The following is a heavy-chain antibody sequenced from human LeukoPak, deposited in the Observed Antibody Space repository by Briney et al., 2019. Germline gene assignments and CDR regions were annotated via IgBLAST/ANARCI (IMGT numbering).Heavy chain of an antibody. CDR1: GGSISSSNW. CDR2: IYHSGST. D-gene: IGHD1-14*01. V-gene: IGHV4-4*02. Sequence: SGTLSLTCAVSGGSISSSNWWSWVRQPPGKGLEWIGEIYHSGSTYYNPSLKSRVTISVDTSKNQFSLKLSSVTAADTAVYYCARDFGPVRGRRPGYFDYWGQGTLVTVSS. J-gene: IGHJ4*02. CDR3: ARDFGPVRGRRPGYFDY.